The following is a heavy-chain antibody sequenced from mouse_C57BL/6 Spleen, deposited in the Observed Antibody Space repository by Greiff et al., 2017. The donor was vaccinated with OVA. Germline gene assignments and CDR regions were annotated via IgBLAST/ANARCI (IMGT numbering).Heavy chain of an antibody. Sequence: QVQLKQPGAELVKPGASVKLSCKASGYTFTSYWMQWVKQRPGQGLEWIGEIDPSDSYTNYNQKFKGKATLTVDTSSSTAYMQLSSLTSEDSAVYYCARWRAQATSNAMDYWGQGTSVTVSS. CDR3: ARWRAQATSNAMDY. J-gene: IGHJ4*01. CDR1: GYTFTSYW. CDR2: IDPSDSYT. V-gene: IGHV1-50*01. D-gene: IGHD3-2*02.